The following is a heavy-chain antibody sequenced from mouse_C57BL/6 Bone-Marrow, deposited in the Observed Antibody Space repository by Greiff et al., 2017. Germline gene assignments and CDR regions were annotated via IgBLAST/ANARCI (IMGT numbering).Heavy chain of an antibody. Sequence: EVKVVESGGDLVKPGGSLKLSCAASGFTFSSYGMSWVRQTPDTRLEWVATISSGGSYTYYPDSVKGRFTISRDNAKNNLYLQISRLNTEDTAMYYCARPYSTADWGQGTLVTVSA. D-gene: IGHD2-5*01. J-gene: IGHJ3*01. V-gene: IGHV5-6*01. CDR2: ISSGGSYT. CDR3: ARPYSTAD. CDR1: GFTFSSYG.